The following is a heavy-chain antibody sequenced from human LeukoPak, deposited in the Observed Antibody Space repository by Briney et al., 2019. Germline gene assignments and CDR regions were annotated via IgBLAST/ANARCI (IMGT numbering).Heavy chain of an antibody. J-gene: IGHJ4*02. V-gene: IGHV4-38-2*01. CDR3: ARPSCRSGGSCYEDH. D-gene: IGHD2-15*01. Sequence: SETLSLTCAVSGYSISSGYYWGWIRQPPGKGLEWIGSIYHSGSTYYNPSLKSRVTISVDTSKNQFSLKLSSVTAADTAVYYCARPSCRSGGSCYEDHWGQGTLVTVSS. CDR1: GYSISSGYY. CDR2: IYHSGST.